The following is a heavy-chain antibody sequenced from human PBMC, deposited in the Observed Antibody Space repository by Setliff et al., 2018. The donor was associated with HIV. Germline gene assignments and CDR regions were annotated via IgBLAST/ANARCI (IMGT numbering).Heavy chain of an antibody. CDR2: IKQDGTDK. D-gene: IGHD3-10*01. CDR3: AREVLRGGDDAFGL. V-gene: IGHV3-7*01. CDR1: GFTFSDYW. Sequence: PGGSLRLSCAASGFTFSDYWMSWVRQAPGKGLEWVANIKQDGTDKYYVDSVRGRFTISRDNARNSLFLQMNSLRVEDSAVYYCAREVLRGGDDAFGLWGRGTVVTVSS. J-gene: IGHJ3*01.